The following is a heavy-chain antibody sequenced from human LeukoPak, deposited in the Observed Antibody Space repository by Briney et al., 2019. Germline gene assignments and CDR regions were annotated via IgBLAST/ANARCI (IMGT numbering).Heavy chain of an antibody. Sequence: GGSLRLSCAASGFSFSSFSMNWVRQAPGKGLEWVSYISGGSSFTYYVDSVKGRFTISRDNAKNSLYLQMNNLRAEDTAVYCCARDLGYSSGPNYWGQGTRVTVSS. V-gene: IGHV3-21*01. D-gene: IGHD6-19*01. CDR2: ISGGSSFT. J-gene: IGHJ4*02. CDR3: ARDLGYSSGPNY. CDR1: GFSFSSFS.